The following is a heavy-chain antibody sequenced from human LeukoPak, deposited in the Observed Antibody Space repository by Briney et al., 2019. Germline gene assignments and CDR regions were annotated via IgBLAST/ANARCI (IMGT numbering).Heavy chain of an antibody. D-gene: IGHD2-21*01. CDR3: ARDRTDCGGDCSD. Sequence: SVKVSCKASGGTFSSYAISWVRQAPGQGLEWMGRIIPIFGTANYAQKFQGRVTITADKSTSTAYMELSSLRSEDTAVYYCARDRTDCGGDCSDWGQGTLVTVSS. CDR2: IIPIFGTA. V-gene: IGHV1-69*06. CDR1: GGTFSSYA. J-gene: IGHJ4*02.